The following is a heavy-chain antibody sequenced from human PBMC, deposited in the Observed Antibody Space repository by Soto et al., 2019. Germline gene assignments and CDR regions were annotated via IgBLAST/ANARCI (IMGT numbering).Heavy chain of an antibody. CDR3: AKNPAYQLLSYYMDV. J-gene: IGHJ6*03. CDR1: GFTVSSKY. Sequence: PGGSLRLSCAASGFTVSSKYMSWVRQAPGKGLEWVSLIQSGGPTYYADSVKGRFTISRDTSENTVHLQMDSLRAEDTAIYYCAKNPAYQLLSYYMDVWGKGTTVTVSS. CDR2: IQSGGPT. D-gene: IGHD2-2*01. V-gene: IGHV3-66*01.